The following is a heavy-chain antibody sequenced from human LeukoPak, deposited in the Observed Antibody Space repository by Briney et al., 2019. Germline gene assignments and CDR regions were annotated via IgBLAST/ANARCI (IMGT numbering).Heavy chain of an antibody. D-gene: IGHD5-18*01. CDR2: IIPIFGTA. J-gene: IGHJ4*02. Sequence: ASVKVSCKASGGTFSSYAISWVRQAPGQGLEWMGGIIPIFGTANYAQKFQGRVTITADKSTSTAYMELSSLRSEDTAVYYCARAGWIQLWSQPHYFDYWGQGTLVTVFS. CDR3: ARAGWIQLWSQPHYFDY. V-gene: IGHV1-69*06. CDR1: GGTFSSYA.